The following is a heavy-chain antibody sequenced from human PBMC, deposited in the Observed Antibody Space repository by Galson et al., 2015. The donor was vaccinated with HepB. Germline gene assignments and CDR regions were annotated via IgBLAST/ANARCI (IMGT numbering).Heavy chain of an antibody. V-gene: IGHV3-7*03. Sequence: SLRLSCAASGFTFSSYWMSWVRQAPGKGLEWVANIKQDGSEKYYVDSVKGRFTISRDNAKNSLYLQMNSLRAEDTAVYYCARDALLWFGESYFDYWGQGTLVTVSS. CDR3: ARDALLWFGESYFDY. D-gene: IGHD3-10*01. CDR2: IKQDGSEK. CDR1: GFTFSSYW. J-gene: IGHJ4*02.